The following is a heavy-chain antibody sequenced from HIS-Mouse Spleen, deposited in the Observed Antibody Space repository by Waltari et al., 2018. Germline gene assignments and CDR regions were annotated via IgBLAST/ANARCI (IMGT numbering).Heavy chain of an antibody. CDR2: IYYRGRT. D-gene: IGHD6-13*01. CDR3: AREIPYSSSWYDWYFDL. V-gene: IGHV4-39*07. CDR1: GGSISSSSYY. J-gene: IGHJ2*01. Sequence: QLQLQESGPGLVKPSETLSLTCTVSGGSISSSSYYWGWIRQPPGKGMAWIGSIYYRGRTYYKPSLKSRVTRSVDTSKNQFSRKLSSVTAADTAVYYCAREIPYSSSWYDWYFDLWGRGTLVTVSS.